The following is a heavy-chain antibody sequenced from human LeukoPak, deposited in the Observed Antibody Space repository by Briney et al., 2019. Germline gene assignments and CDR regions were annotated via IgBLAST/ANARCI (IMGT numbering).Heavy chain of an antibody. D-gene: IGHD6-13*01. V-gene: IGHV3-53*01. Sequence: GGSLRLSCAASGFTVSSNYMSWVRQALGKGLEWVSVIYSGGSTYYADSVKGRFTISRDNSKNTLYLQMNSLRAEDTAVYYCAREQQLGGLSRENAFDIWGQGTMVTVSS. J-gene: IGHJ3*02. CDR3: AREQQLGGLSRENAFDI. CDR1: GFTVSSNY. CDR2: IYSGGST.